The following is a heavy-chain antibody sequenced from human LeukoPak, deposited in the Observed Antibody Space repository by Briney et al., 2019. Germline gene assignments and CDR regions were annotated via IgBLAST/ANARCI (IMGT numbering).Heavy chain of an antibody. V-gene: IGHV3-30*03. CDR2: ISYDGSNK. D-gene: IGHD3-9*01. CDR3: ATDILTGDYDY. J-gene: IGHJ4*02. Sequence: PGRSLRLSCAASGFTFSSYGMHWVRQAPGKGLEWVAVISYDGSNKYYADSVKGRFTISRDNAKNSLYLQMNSLRAEDTAVYYCATDILTGDYDYWGQGTLVTVSS. CDR1: GFTFSSYG.